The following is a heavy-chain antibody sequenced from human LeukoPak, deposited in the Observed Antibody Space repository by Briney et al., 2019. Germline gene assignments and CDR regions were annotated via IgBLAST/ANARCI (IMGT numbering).Heavy chain of an antibody. J-gene: IGHJ5*02. CDR3: ARTIVGATGGWFDP. CDR1: GGSISSYY. Sequence: SETLSLTCTVSGGSISSYYWSWIRQPPGKGLEWIGYIYYSGSTNYNPSLKSRVTISVDTSKNQFSLKLSSVTAADTAVYYCARTIVGATGGWFDPWGQGTLVTVSS. V-gene: IGHV4-59*08. CDR2: IYYSGST. D-gene: IGHD1-26*01.